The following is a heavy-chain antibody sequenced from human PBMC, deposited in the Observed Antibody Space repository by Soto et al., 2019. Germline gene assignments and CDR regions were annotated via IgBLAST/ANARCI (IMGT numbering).Heavy chain of an antibody. V-gene: IGHV3-23*01. CDR3: AKDATRTSGWYHFDY. D-gene: IGHD6-19*01. J-gene: IGHJ4*02. CDR1: GFTFIRLA. CDR2: IDYSGGNT. Sequence: GGSLRLSCAASGFTFIRLAMGWVRQAPGKGLEWVSVIDYSGGNTYYTDSVKGRFTISRDNSKKTLYLQMNSLRAEDTAVYYCAKDATRTSGWYHFDYWGQGALVTVSS.